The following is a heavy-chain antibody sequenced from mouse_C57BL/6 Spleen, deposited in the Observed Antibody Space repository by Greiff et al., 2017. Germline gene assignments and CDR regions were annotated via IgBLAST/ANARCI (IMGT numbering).Heavy chain of an antibody. D-gene: IGHD1-1*01. J-gene: IGHJ4*01. Sequence: VQLQQSGAELVRPGTSVKVSCKASGYAFTNYLIEWVKQRPGQGLEWIGVINPGSGGTNYNEKFKGKATLTADKSSSTAYMQLSSLTSEDSAVYFCARSKSITTVVARAGTNAMDYWGQRTSVTVSS. CDR1: GYAFTNYL. CDR2: INPGSGGT. V-gene: IGHV1-54*01. CDR3: ARSKSITTVVARAGTNAMDY.